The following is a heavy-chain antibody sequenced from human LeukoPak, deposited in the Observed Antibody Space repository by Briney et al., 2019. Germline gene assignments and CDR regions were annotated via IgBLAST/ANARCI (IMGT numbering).Heavy chain of an antibody. Sequence: GGSLRLSCAASGFTFSSYAMHWVRKAPGKGLEWGAVISYDGSNKYYADSVKGRFTISRDNSKNTLYLQMNSLRAEDTAVYYCARVRPEDRHFDYWGQGTLVTVSS. V-gene: IGHV3-30*04. J-gene: IGHJ4*02. CDR3: ARVRPEDRHFDY. CDR1: GFTFSSYA. D-gene: IGHD2-15*01. CDR2: ISYDGSNK.